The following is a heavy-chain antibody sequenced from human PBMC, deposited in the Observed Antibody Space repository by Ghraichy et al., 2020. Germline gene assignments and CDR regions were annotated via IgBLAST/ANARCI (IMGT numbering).Heavy chain of an antibody. CDR2: INHSGST. Sequence: SETLSLTCAVYGWSFSGYYWSWIRQPPGKGLEWIGEINHSGSTTYNPSLKSRVTISVDTSKNQFSLKLSSVTAADTAVYYCARVVIVVVPAAIERWFDPWDQGTLVTVSS. V-gene: IGHV4-34*01. J-gene: IGHJ5*02. D-gene: IGHD2-2*02. CDR3: ARVVIVVVPAAIERWFDP. CDR1: GWSFSGYY.